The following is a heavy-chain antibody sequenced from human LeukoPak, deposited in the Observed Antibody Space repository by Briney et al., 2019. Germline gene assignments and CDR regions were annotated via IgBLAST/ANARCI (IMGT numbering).Heavy chain of an antibody. D-gene: IGHD6-13*01. CDR3: ARAPGIAAAGTGTFDY. CDR2: IIPIFGTA. V-gene: IGHV1-69*06. CDR1: GGTFSSYA. Sequence: ASVKVSYKASGGTFSSYAISWVRQAPGQGVGWMGGIIPIFGTANYAQKFQGRVTITADKSTSTAYMELSSLRSEDTAVYYCARAPGIAAAGTGTFDYWGQGTLVTVSS. J-gene: IGHJ4*02.